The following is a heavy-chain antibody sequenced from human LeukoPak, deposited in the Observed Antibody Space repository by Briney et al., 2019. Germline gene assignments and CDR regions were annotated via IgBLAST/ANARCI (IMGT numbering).Heavy chain of an antibody. CDR2: INPNSGGT. V-gene: IGHV1-2*02. CDR3: ARDTDYGGHCPDY. J-gene: IGHJ4*02. Sequence: ASVKVSCKASGYTFTGYYMQWVRQAPGQGLEWMGWINPNSGGTKFAQKFQGRVTMTGDTSINTAYMELSSLRSDDTAVYYCARDTDYGGHCPDYWGQGTLVTVSS. D-gene: IGHD4-23*01. CDR1: GYTFTGYY.